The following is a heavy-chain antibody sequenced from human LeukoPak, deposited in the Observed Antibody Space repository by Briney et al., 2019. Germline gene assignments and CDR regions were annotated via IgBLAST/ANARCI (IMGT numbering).Heavy chain of an antibody. CDR1: GGTFSSYA. J-gene: IGHJ4*02. D-gene: IGHD6-13*01. Sequence: SVKVSCKASGGTFSSYAISWVRQAPGQGLEWIGGIIPIFGTANYAQKFQGRVAITADESTSTAYMELSSLRSEDTAVYYCAVGSSSWYVYWGQGTLVTVSS. V-gene: IGHV1-69*01. CDR3: AVGSSSWYVY. CDR2: IIPIFGTA.